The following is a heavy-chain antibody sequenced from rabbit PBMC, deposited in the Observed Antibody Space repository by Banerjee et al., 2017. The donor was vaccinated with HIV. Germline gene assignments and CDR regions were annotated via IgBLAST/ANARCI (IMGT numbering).Heavy chain of an antibody. CDR1: GSTLSRYY. D-gene: IGHD4-1*01. Sequence: QEQLVESGGGLVQPEGSLTLTCTASGSTLSRYYICWVRQAPGKGLEWIACIYTSSGNTVYATWAKGRFTISKTSSTTVTLQMTSLTAADTATYLCARDLAGVIGWNFNLWGPGTLVTVS. CDR3: ARDLAGVIGWNFNL. J-gene: IGHJ4*01. CDR2: IYTSSGNT. V-gene: IGHV1S45*01.